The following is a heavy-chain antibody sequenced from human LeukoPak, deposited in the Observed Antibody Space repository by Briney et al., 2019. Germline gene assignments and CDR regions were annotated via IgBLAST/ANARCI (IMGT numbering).Heavy chain of an antibody. V-gene: IGHV1-3*01. D-gene: IGHD3-10*01. CDR2: INAGNGNT. CDR1: GYTFTSYA. Sequence: ASVKVSCTASGYTFTSYAMHWVRQAPGQRLEWMGWINAGNGNTKYSQKFQGRVTITRDTSASTAYMELSSLRSEDTAVYYCARDRGTMVRGSRWFDPWGQGTLVTVSS. J-gene: IGHJ5*02. CDR3: ARDRGTMVRGSRWFDP.